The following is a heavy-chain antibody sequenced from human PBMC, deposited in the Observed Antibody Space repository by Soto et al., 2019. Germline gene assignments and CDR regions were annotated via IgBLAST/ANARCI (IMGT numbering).Heavy chain of an antibody. Sequence: QVQLQASGPGLVKPSQTLSLTCTVSDGFISSGDYYWSWIRQPPGTDLEWIGYFYYSGSTYYNPSLKSRVTISVDTSKNQFSLKLSSVTAADTDVYYCARHPRGYSYGLAYCGQGTLVTVSS. CDR2: FYYSGST. CDR1: DGFISSGDYY. V-gene: IGHV4-30-4*01. J-gene: IGHJ4*02. CDR3: ARHPRGYSYGLAY. D-gene: IGHD5-18*01.